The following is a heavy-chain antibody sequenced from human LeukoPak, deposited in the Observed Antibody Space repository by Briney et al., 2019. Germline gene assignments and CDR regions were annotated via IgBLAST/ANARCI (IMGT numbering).Heavy chain of an antibody. J-gene: IGHJ4*02. Sequence: GGSLRLSCAASGFTFGNYWMHWVRQVPGKGLVWVSRINVDGSVKSYADSVKGRFTISRDNAKNTVSLQMNSLGAEDTAVYYCVRDLILVDTPGDDFDYWGQGALVTVSS. D-gene: IGHD4-23*01. CDR2: INVDGSVK. CDR1: GFTFGNYW. CDR3: VRDLILVDTPGDDFDY. V-gene: IGHV3-74*01.